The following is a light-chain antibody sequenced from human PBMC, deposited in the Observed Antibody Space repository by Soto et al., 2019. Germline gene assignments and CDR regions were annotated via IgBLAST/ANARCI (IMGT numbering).Light chain of an antibody. Sequence: EIVMTQSPAALSVSLGERVSLTCRASQGVSSYLAWYQQKPGQAHRLLISDASTRATAIPDRFSGSGSGTDFTLTISSLQSSALAVYYCLQYSTWPPLYTFGQGTKLEIK. CDR3: LQYSTWPPLYT. CDR1: QGVSSY. V-gene: IGKV3-15*01. J-gene: IGKJ2*01. CDR2: DAS.